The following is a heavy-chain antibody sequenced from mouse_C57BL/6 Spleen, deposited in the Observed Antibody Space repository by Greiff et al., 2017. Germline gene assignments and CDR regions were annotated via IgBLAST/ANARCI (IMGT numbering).Heavy chain of an antibody. Sequence: QVKLQQPGAELVKPGASVKLSCKASGYTFTSYWMQWVKQRPGQGLEWIGEIDPSDSYTNYNQKFKGKATLTVDTSSSTAYMQLSSLTSEDSAVYYCARGEGRRGFAYWGQGTLVTVSA. CDR1: GYTFTSYW. J-gene: IGHJ3*01. V-gene: IGHV1-50*01. CDR3: ARGEGRRGFAY. CDR2: IDPSDSYT.